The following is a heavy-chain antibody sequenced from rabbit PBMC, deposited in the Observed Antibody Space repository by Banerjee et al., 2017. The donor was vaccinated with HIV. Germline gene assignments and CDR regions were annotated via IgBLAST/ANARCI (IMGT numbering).Heavy chain of an antibody. CDR2: IDAGSSGIT. D-gene: IGHD8-1*01. J-gene: IGHJ5*01. CDR3: ARAGNSYPDWLDL. CDR1: EFSFSSSYW. Sequence: QEQLEESGGDLVKPEGSLTLTCTASEFSFSSSYWIWWVRQAPGKGLEWIGCIDAGSSGITDYASWVNGRFTISKTSSTTVTLQMTSLTAADTATYFCARAGNSYPDWLDLWGPGTLVTVS. V-gene: IGHV1S45*01.